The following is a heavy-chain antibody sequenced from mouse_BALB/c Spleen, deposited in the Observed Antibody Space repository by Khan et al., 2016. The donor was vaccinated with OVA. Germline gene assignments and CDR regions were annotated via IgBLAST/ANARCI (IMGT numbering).Heavy chain of an antibody. CDR3: ARAGYGGFGY. CDR2: ISDGGGST. Sequence: EVELVESGGGLVKPGGSLKLSCAASGFSFSDYYMYWIRQNPEKRLEWVATISDGGGSTYYPDSAKGRFTISRDNAKSNLYLQMSSMKDEDTAIYYCARAGYGGFGYWGQGTLVTVSA. J-gene: IGHJ3*01. CDR1: GFSFSDYY. D-gene: IGHD1-1*02. V-gene: IGHV5-4*02.